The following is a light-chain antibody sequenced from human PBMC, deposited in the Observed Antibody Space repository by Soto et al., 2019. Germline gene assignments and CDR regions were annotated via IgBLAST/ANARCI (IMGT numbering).Light chain of an antibody. CDR2: AAS. J-gene: IGKJ1*01. V-gene: IGKV1-39*01. CDR3: QQSYSTPKT. Sequence: DIQMTQSPSSLSASVGDRVTITCRASQSISSYLNWYQQKPGKAPKLLIYAASSLQSGVPLRFSGSGSGTDFTLTISSLQPEDFATYYCQQSYSTPKTVGQGTKVEIK. CDR1: QSISSY.